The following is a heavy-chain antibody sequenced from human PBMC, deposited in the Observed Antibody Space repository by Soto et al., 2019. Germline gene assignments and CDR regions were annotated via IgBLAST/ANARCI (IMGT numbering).Heavy chain of an antibody. V-gene: IGHV3-64D*06. D-gene: IGHD2-2*01. CDR2: ISSNGGSA. CDR1: GFTFSSYA. J-gene: IGHJ4*02. CDR3: VKGGGDIVVVPAAAACDY. Sequence: PGGSLRLSCSASGFTFSSYAMHWVRQAPGKGLEYVSAISSNGGSAYYADSVKGRFTISGDNSKNTLYLQMSSLRAEDTAVYYCVKGGGDIVVVPAAAACDYWGQGTLVTVSS.